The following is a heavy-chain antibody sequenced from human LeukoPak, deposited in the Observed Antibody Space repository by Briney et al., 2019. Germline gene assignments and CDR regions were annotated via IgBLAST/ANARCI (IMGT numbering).Heavy chain of an antibody. Sequence: ASVKVSCKASGGTFSNYAISWVRQATGQGLEWMGGIIPIFGTANYAQKFRGRVTITADKSTRTAYMELSSLRSEDTAVYYCAADLPTPIVGATTYFQHWGQGTLVTVSS. V-gene: IGHV1-69*06. J-gene: IGHJ1*01. CDR1: GGTFSNYA. CDR2: IIPIFGTA. D-gene: IGHD1-26*01. CDR3: AADLPTPIVGATTYFQH.